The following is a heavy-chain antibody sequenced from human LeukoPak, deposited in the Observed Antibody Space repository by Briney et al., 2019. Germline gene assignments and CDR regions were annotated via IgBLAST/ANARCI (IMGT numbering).Heavy chain of an antibody. Sequence: PSETLSLTCTVSAGSINKYYWSWMRQPAGKGLEWIGRVYSSGITHYNPSLQSRVTMSVDTSKNQFSLKLTSVTAADTAVYYCARYNDYSGSSNLYYYYMDVWGKGTPVIISS. J-gene: IGHJ6*03. CDR1: AGSINKYY. D-gene: IGHD6-6*01. V-gene: IGHV4-4*07. CDR2: VYSSGIT. CDR3: ARYNDYSGSSNLYYYYMDV.